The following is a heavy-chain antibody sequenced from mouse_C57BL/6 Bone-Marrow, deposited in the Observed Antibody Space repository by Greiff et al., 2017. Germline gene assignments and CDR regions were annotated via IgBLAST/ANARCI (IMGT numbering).Heavy chain of an antibody. D-gene: IGHD2-3*01. CDR2: IDPEIGDT. J-gene: IGHJ2*01. V-gene: IGHV14-4*01. CDR3: SSFDGNYFDF. CDR1: GFNIKDDY. Sequence: EVKLMESGAELVRPGASVKLSCTASGFNIKDDYIHWVKQRPEQGLQWIGWIDPEIGDTEYASTFQGKATITSDTSSNTAYLHLSSLTSDDTAVYYCSSFDGNYFDFWGQGTPLTVAS.